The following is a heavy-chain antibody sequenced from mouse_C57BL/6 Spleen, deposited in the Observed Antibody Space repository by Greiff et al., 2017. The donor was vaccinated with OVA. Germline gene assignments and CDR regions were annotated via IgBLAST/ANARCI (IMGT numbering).Heavy chain of an antibody. CDR3: ARQRLRQGAMDY. CDR2: INSDGGST. J-gene: IGHJ4*01. CDR1: EYEFPSHD. V-gene: IGHV5-2*03. D-gene: IGHD2-4*01. Sequence: DVMLVESGGGLVQPGESLKLSCESNEYEFPSHDMSWVRKTPEKRLELVAAINSDGGSTYYPDTMERRFIISRDNTKKTLYLQMSSLRSEDTAVYYCARQRLRQGAMDYWGQGTSVTVSS.